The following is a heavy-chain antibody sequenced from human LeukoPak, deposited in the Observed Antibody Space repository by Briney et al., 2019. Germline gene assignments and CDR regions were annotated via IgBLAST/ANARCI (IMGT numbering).Heavy chain of an antibody. D-gene: IGHD3-3*01. CDR3: ARSPDYDFWSGFDY. CDR1: GFTFSSYS. CDR2: ISGSGGST. J-gene: IGHJ4*02. V-gene: IGHV3-23*01. Sequence: GGFLRLSCAASGFTFSSYSMNWVRQAPGKGLEWVSAISGSGGSTYYADSVKGRFTISRDNSKNTLYLQMNSLRAEDTALYHCARSPDYDFWSGFDYWGQGTLVTVSS.